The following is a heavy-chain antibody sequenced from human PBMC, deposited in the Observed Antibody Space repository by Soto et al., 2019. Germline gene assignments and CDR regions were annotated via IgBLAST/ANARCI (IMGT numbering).Heavy chain of an antibody. CDR3: VKVRCSAATTSAYFYS. D-gene: IGHD1-26*01. J-gene: IGHJ4*01. CDR2: ISWNSGSI. V-gene: IGHV3-9*01. CDR1: GFTFDHYA. Sequence: PGGSLRLSCAASGFTFDHYAIHWVRQAPEKGLEWVAGISWNSGSIGYADSVKGRFTISRDNAKNSLHLQMNSLRGEDTAFYYCVKVRCSAATTSAYFYSWGHDNLVPVSS.